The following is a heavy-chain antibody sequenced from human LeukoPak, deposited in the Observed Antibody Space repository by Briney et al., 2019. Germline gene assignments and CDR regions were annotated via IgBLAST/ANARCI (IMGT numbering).Heavy chain of an antibody. D-gene: IGHD4-23*01. V-gene: IGHV3-69-1*01. Sequence: GGSLRLSCAASGFTFSSYSMNWVRQAPGKGLEWVATMTSSNTIYYADSVKGRFTISRDNAENSLYLQMNSLRAEDTAVYYCARSPYYAGAFVGYWGQGTLVTVSS. CDR2: MTSSNTI. J-gene: IGHJ4*02. CDR1: GFTFSSYS. CDR3: ARSPYYAGAFVGY.